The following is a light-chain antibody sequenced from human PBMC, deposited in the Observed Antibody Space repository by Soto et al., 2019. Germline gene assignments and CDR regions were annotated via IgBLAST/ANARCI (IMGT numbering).Light chain of an antibody. J-gene: IGLJ3*02. Sequence: QSVLTQPPSVSAAPGQKVTISCSGSSSNLGNNYVSWYQQLPGTAPKLLIYENNKRPSGIPDRFSGSKSGTSATLGITGLQTGDEADYYCGTWDSSLSAEVFGGGTKLTVL. CDR3: GTWDSSLSAEV. V-gene: IGLV1-51*02. CDR2: ENN. CDR1: SSNLGNNY.